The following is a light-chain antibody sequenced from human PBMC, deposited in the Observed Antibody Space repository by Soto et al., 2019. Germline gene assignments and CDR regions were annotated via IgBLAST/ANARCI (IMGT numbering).Light chain of an antibody. V-gene: IGKV1-9*01. CDR3: QQLRMYAST. CDR1: QDIAIY. Sequence: IQLTQSPSSLSASVGDTVTITCRASQDIAIYLAWYQQKPGEAPKLVIYAASTLSGWVPSRFSSSGSGIDFALTITRMQSEDSATYYWQQLRMYASTFGGGTKMETK. CDR2: AAS. J-gene: IGKJ4*01.